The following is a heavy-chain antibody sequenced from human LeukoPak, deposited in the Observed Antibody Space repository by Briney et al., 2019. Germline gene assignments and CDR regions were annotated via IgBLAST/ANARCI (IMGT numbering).Heavy chain of an antibody. CDR1: GFPFSSYA. Sequence: GGSLRLSCEASGFPFSSYAMTWVRQAPGKGLEWVSYISSSSSYTNYADSVKGRFTISRDNAKNSLYLQMNSLRAEDTAVYYCAREGYCSGGSCYGFDYWGQGTLVTVSS. CDR2: ISSSSSYT. J-gene: IGHJ4*02. V-gene: IGHV3-11*05. CDR3: AREGYCSGGSCYGFDY. D-gene: IGHD2-15*01.